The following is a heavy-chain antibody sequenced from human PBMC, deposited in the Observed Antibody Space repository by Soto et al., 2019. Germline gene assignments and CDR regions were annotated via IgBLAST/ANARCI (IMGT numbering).Heavy chain of an antibody. CDR1: GGSVSSGSYY. CDR3: ARDLAGGGIVVVPTDYYYYGMDV. CDR2: IYYSGST. D-gene: IGHD2-2*01. J-gene: IGHJ6*02. V-gene: IGHV4-61*01. Sequence: SETLSLTCTVSGGSVSSGSYYWSWIRQPPGKGLEWIGYIYYSGSTNYNPSLKSRVTISVDTSKNQFSLKLSSVTAADTAVYYCARDLAGGGIVVVPTDYYYYGMDVWGQGTTVTVSS.